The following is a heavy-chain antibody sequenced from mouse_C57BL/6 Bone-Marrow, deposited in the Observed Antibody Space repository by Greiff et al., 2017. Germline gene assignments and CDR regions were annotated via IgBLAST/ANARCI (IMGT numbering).Heavy chain of an antibody. CDR3: ATGHDGRSYAYWYFDV. J-gene: IGHJ1*03. V-gene: IGHV14-4*01. CDR1: GFNIKDDY. CDR2: IDPENGDT. Sequence: VQLQQSGAELVRPGASVKLSCTASGFNIKDDYMPWVKQRPEQGLAWIGWIDPENGDTEYASQFPGKATITADTSYSTAYRQVSSLTTEDTAVYYCATGHDGRSYAYWYFDVWGTGTTVTVSS. D-gene: IGHD1-1*01.